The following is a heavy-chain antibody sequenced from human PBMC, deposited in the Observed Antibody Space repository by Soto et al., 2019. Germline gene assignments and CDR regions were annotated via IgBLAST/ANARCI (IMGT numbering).Heavy chain of an antibody. CDR1: GGSFSGYY. CDR2: INHSGST. Sequence: SETLSLTXAVYGGSFSGYYWSWIRQPPGKGLEWIGEINHSGSTNYNPSLKSRVTISVDTSKNQFSLKLSSVTAADTAVYYCARGNRGGCSGGGCYSPPGYCYWGQGTLVTVSS. V-gene: IGHV4-34*01. D-gene: IGHD2-15*01. J-gene: IGHJ4*02. CDR3: ARGNRGGCSGGGCYSPPGYCY.